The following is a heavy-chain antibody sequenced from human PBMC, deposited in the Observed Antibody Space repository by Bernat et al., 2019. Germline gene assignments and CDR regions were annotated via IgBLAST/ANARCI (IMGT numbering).Heavy chain of an antibody. V-gene: IGHV4-34*01. D-gene: IGHD3-3*01. CDR3: AREQTELFHDFWSGYEGRYYYFYYMDV. J-gene: IGHJ6*03. CDR1: GGSFSNYS. CDR2: INHSGST. Sequence: QVQLQQWGAGLLKPSETLSLTCGVYGGSFSNYSWSWIRQPPGKGLEWIGEINHSGSTDYNPSLATRVTISIDSSRNKFSLKLSSVTAADTAVYYCAREQTELFHDFWSGYEGRYYYFYYMDVWGEGTSVTVSS.